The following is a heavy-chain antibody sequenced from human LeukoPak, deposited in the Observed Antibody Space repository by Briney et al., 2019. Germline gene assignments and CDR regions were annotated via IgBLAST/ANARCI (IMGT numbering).Heavy chain of an antibody. Sequence: GGSLRLSCAASGFTFSSYAMHWVRQAPGKGLEWVAVISYDGSNKYYADSVKGRFTISRDNSKNTLYLQMNSLRAEDTAVYYCARDGDNWNDLTIDYWGQGTLVTVSS. V-gene: IGHV3-30*01. CDR1: GFTFSSYA. CDR2: ISYDGSNK. CDR3: ARDGDNWNDLTIDY. D-gene: IGHD1-20*01. J-gene: IGHJ4*02.